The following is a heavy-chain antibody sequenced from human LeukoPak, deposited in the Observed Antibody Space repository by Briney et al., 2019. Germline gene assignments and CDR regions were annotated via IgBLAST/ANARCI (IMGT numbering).Heavy chain of an antibody. V-gene: IGHV4-59*01. CDR1: GGSFSNYC. D-gene: IGHD5-24*01. CDR3: ARGGDGYNYVDY. CDR2: IFFSGTT. J-gene: IGHJ4*02. Sequence: PSETLSLTCAVYGGSFSNYCWSWIRQPPGKGLEWIAYIFFSGTTKYNPSLESRVTISVDTSKNQFSLDLTSVTAADTALYYCARGGDGYNYVDYWGPGTLVTVSS.